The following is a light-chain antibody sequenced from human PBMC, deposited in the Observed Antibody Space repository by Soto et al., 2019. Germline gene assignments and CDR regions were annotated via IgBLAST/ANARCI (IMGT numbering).Light chain of an antibody. CDR3: SSYAGSNTYVV. CDR2: EVS. J-gene: IGLJ2*01. Sequence: QSALTQPPSAPGSPGQSVTISCTGTSSDIGAYNYVSWYQQHPGKAPKLMIYEVSKRPSGVPDRFSGSKSGNTASLTVSGLQAEDEADYYCSSYAGSNTYVVLGGGTKVTVL. CDR1: SSDIGAYNY. V-gene: IGLV2-8*01.